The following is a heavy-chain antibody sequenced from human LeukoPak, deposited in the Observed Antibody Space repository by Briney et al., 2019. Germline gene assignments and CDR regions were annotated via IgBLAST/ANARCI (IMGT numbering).Heavy chain of an antibody. CDR3: VKILGSGVWYGFDI. Sequence: PSETLSLTCSVSGGSVNSYYWSWIRQPPGKGLEWIGYIYTTGRTNYNPSLRSRVTISVDTSKNQFSLKLSSVTAADMAVYHCVKILGSGVWYGFDIWGQGTMVTVSS. CDR1: GGSVNSYY. D-gene: IGHD7-27*01. V-gene: IGHV4-4*09. CDR2: IYTTGRT. J-gene: IGHJ3*02.